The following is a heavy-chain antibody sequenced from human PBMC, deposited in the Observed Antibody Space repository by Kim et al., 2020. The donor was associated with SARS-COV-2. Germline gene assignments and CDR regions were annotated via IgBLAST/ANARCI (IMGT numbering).Heavy chain of an antibody. Sequence: STYYNPSLKSRVTISVDTSKNQFSLKLSSVTAADTAVYYCARDLGTPYDYWGQGTLVTVSS. V-gene: IGHV4-39*07. J-gene: IGHJ4*02. CDR2: ST. CDR3: ARDLGTPYDY. D-gene: IGHD1-1*01.